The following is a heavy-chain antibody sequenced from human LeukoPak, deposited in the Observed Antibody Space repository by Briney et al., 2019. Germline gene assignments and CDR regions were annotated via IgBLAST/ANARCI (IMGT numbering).Heavy chain of an antibody. D-gene: IGHD3-10*01. CDR2: ISGNTGNT. CDR1: GFSFDTYG. Sequence: ASVKVSCKTSGFSFDTYGISWVRQAPGQGLEWMGWISGNTGNTNYAQNLQGRLTMTTDTSTSTAYMELRSLRSDDTAIYYCARGWYGSDIYFGFDYWGQGTLVTVSS. V-gene: IGHV1-18*01. CDR3: ARGWYGSDIYFGFDY. J-gene: IGHJ4*02.